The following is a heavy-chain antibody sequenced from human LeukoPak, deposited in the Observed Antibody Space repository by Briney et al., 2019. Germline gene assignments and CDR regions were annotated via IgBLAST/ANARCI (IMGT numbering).Heavy chain of an antibody. Sequence: GRSLRLSCAASGFTFSSYVIHWVRQAPGKGLEWVAVISYDGSNKYYADSVKGRFTISRDNSKNTLYLQMNSLRAEDTAVYYCARSDAYNKPTDYWGQGTLVTVSS. CDR2: ISYDGSNK. V-gene: IGHV3-30*04. J-gene: IGHJ4*02. CDR3: ARSDAYNKPTDY. D-gene: IGHD5-24*01. CDR1: GFTFSSYV.